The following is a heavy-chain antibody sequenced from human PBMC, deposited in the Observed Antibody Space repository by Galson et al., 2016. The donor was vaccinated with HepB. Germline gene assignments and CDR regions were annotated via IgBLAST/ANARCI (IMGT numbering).Heavy chain of an antibody. V-gene: IGHV4-39*01. Sequence: SETLSLTCTVSGGSISSSSYYWGWIRQPPGKGLEWIGSIFYSGTTYYNPSLKSRVTISVDTSKNQFSLKLSSVTAADTAVYDCARRGAYSSSSMGAFDIWGQGTMVTVSS. CDR3: ARRGAYSSSSMGAFDI. J-gene: IGHJ3*02. CDR1: GGSISSSSYY. CDR2: IFYSGTT. D-gene: IGHD6-6*01.